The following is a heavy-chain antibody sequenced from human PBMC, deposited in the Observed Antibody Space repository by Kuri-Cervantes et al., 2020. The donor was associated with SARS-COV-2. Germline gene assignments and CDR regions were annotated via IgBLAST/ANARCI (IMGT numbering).Heavy chain of an antibody. CDR3: ATTYAYCGGDCSTFGY. D-gene: IGHD2-21*01. J-gene: IGHJ4*02. V-gene: IGHV1-69*13. CDR2: IIPIFGTA. CDR1: GGTFSSYA. Sequence: SVKVSCKASGGTFSSYAISWVRQAPGQGLEWMGGIIPIFGTANYAQKFQGRVTITADESASTAYMELSSLRSEDTAVYYCATTYAYCGGDCSTFGYWGQGTLVTVSS.